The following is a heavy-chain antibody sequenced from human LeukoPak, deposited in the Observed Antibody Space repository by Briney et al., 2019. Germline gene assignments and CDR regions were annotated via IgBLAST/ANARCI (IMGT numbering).Heavy chain of an antibody. CDR2: MSHDGTNT. CDR3: AKDRVFADYTGPVDF. J-gene: IGHJ4*02. Sequence: GGSLRLSCAASGFTFNTYGMHWVRQAPGKELEWVAVMSHDGTNTFYGDSVKGRFTVSRDNSKNTLYLQMNSLRAEDTAVYYCAKDRVFADYTGPVDFWGQGTLVTVSS. V-gene: IGHV3-30*18. CDR1: GFTFNTYG. D-gene: IGHD4-11*01.